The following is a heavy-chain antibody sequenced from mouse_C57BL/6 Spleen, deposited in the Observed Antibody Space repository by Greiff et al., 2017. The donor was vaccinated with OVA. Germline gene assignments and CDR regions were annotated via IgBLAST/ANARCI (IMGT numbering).Heavy chain of an antibody. D-gene: IGHD1-1*01. CDR1: GFTFTSYW. V-gene: IGHV1-50*01. Sequence: QVQLQQPGAELVKPGASVKLSCTASGFTFTSYWMKWVKQRPGQGLEWIGAIDPSDSYTNYNQKFKGKATVTVDTSYSTAYMQLSSLTSEESAVYNCAIATSYYFDYWGQGTTLTVSS. J-gene: IGHJ2*01. CDR3: AIATSYYFDY. CDR2: IDPSDSYT.